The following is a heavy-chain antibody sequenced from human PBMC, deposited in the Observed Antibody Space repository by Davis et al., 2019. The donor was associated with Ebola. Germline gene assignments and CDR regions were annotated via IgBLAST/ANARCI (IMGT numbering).Heavy chain of an antibody. J-gene: IGHJ4*02. CDR3: TLTYDSTDY. CDR1: GFTFSSYG. Sequence: GESLKISCAASGFTFSSYGMHWVRQASGKGLEWVGRIRSKANSYATAYAASVKGRFTISRDDSKNTAYLQMNSLKTEDTAVYYCTLTYDSTDYWGQGTLVTVSS. V-gene: IGHV3-73*01. CDR2: IRSKANSYAT. D-gene: IGHD3-22*01.